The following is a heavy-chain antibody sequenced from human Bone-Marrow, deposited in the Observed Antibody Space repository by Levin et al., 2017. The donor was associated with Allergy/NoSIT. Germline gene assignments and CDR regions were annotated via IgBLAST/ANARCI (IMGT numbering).Heavy chain of an antibody. V-gene: IGHV1-46*01. J-gene: IGHJ4*02. CDR1: GDSLSKFY. CDR2: VNPRGDNT. D-gene: IGHD6-19*01. CDR3: ASSEVWFRTGWYIDY. Sequence: AASVKVSCKASGDSLSKFYVHWVRQAPGQGLEWMGTVNPRGDNTNFAQTFQGRVTLTRDKSTSTVYMELSSLRSDDTALYYCASSEVWFRTGWYIDYWGQGTLVTVSS.